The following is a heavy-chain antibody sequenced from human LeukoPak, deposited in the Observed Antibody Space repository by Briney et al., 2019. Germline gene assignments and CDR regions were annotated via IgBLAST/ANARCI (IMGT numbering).Heavy chain of an antibody. D-gene: IGHD6-6*01. V-gene: IGHV4-39*01. CDR1: GGSLRSSSYY. Sequence: SETLSLTCALSGGSLRSSSYYWGWIRQPPGKGLEWIGTIYYSGSTYYNPSLQSRVTISVDTSKNQFSLKLSSVTAADTAVYYCARLVSSDHDYQYYYMDVWGKGTTVTVSS. J-gene: IGHJ6*03. CDR3: ARLVSSDHDYQYYYMDV. CDR2: IYYSGST.